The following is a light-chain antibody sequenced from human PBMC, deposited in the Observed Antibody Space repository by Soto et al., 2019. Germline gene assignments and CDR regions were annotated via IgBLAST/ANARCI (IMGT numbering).Light chain of an antibody. CDR3: SSYTTSRSYV. V-gene: IGLV2-14*03. Sequence: QSVLTQPASVSGSPGQSITISCPGTSSDVGDYIYVSWYQHHPGKAPKLMIYDVTNRPSGVSNRFSGSKSGNTASLTISGLQAEDEADYYCSSYTTSRSYVFGTGTKVTVL. CDR2: DVT. J-gene: IGLJ1*01. CDR1: SSDVGDYIY.